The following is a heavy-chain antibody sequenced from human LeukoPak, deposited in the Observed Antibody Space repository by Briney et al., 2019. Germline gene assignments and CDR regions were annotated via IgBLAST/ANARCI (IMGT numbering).Heavy chain of an antibody. D-gene: IGHD5-18*01. CDR2: INPDGNKK. CDR1: GLTFSSSW. V-gene: IGHV3-7*01. J-gene: IGHJ4*02. Sequence: GGSLRLSCAVSGLTFSSSWMDWVRQAPGKGLEWVASINPDGNKKYSADPVKGRFTISRDNAENSLYLQMNSLRVEDTAFYYCARDLAYSRLDYWGQGMLVTVSS. CDR3: ARDLAYSRLDY.